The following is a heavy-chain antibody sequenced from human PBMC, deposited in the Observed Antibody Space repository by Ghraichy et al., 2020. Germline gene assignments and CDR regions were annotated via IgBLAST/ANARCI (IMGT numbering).Heavy chain of an antibody. Sequence: SETLSLTCTVSGGSITGNPYYWGWIRQPPGKGLEWIWTIFYSGTTYFNPSLKSRLTISIDTSKTQFSLKLSSVTAADSAVYYCAKSDGGNRYYYYGMDVWGQGTTVIVSS. CDR2: IFYSGTT. CDR1: GGSITGNPYY. CDR3: AKSDGGNRYYYYGMDV. D-gene: IGHD4-23*01. V-gene: IGHV4-39*01. J-gene: IGHJ6*02.